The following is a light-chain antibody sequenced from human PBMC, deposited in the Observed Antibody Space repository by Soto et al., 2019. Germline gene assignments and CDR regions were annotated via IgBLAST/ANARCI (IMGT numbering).Light chain of an antibody. CDR3: QQRSSWPLT. CDR1: QSVSSY. Sequence: EIVLTQSPATLPLSPGERATLSCRASQSVSSYLVWYQQKPGQAPRLLIFDAFNRATGIPARFSGSGSGTDFKLTISSLEPEDFAVYFCQQRSSWPLTIGGGTKVEIK. J-gene: IGKJ4*01. V-gene: IGKV3-11*01. CDR2: DAF.